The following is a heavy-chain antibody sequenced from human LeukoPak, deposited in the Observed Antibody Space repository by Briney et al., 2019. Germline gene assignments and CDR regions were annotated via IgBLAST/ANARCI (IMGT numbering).Heavy chain of an antibody. CDR1: EFSVGSNY. CDR3: ARVEGNIVTTTEGYFDY. Sequence: PGGSLRLSCAASEFSVGSNYMTWVRQAPGKGLEWVSLIYSGGSTYYADSVKGRFTISRDNAKNSLYLQMNSLRAEDTAVYYCARVEGNIVTTTEGYFDYWGQGTLVTVSS. D-gene: IGHD5-12*01. V-gene: IGHV3-66*01. J-gene: IGHJ4*02. CDR2: IYSGGST.